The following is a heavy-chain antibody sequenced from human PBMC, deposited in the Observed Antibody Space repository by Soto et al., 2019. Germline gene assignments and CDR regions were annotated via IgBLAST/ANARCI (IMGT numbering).Heavy chain of an antibody. D-gene: IGHD5-12*01. CDR1: GGSISSSSYY. Sequence: SETLSLTCTVSGGSISSSSYYWGWIRQPPGKGLEWIGSIYYSGSTYYNPSLKSRVTISVDTSKNQFSLKLSSVTAADTAVYYCARQESSLAEMATIFLNPDGLFDYWGQGTLVTVSS. V-gene: IGHV4-39*01. CDR2: IYYSGST. J-gene: IGHJ4*02. CDR3: ARQESSLAEMATIFLNPDGLFDY.